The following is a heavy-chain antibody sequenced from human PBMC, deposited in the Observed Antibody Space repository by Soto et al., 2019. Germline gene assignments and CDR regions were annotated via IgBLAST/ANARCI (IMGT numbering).Heavy chain of an antibody. CDR3: TTDYGDYERADYYYMDV. Sequence: GGSLRLSCAASGFTFSNAWMSWVRQAPGKGLEWVGRIKSKTDGGTTDYAAPVKGTFTISRDDSKNTLYLQMNSLKTEDTAVYYCTTDYGDYERADYYYMDVWGKGTTVTVSS. V-gene: IGHV3-15*01. J-gene: IGHJ6*03. CDR1: GFTFSNAW. D-gene: IGHD4-17*01. CDR2: IKSKTDGGTT.